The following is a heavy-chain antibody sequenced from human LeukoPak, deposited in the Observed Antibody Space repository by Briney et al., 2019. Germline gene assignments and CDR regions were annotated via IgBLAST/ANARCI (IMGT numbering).Heavy chain of an antibody. CDR3: AREIGSSGWAGFFDY. CDR2: ISPDGSGK. V-gene: IGHV3-30*14. Sequence: GRSLRLSCAASGFTLSSHPMHWVRQAPGKGLEWVAVISPDGSGKSDADSVKGRFTVSRGNSKNTLYLQMSSLRIEDTAVYYCAREIGSSGWAGFFDYWGQGTLVTVSS. CDR1: GFTLSSHP. J-gene: IGHJ4*02. D-gene: IGHD6-19*01.